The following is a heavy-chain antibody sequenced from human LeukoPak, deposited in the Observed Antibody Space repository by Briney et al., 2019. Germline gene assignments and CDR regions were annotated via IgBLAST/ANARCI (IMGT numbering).Heavy chain of an antibody. D-gene: IGHD5/OR15-5a*01. CDR3: AKTLHIYASRPTFDY. CDR2: ISGSGGST. V-gene: IGHV3-23*01. Sequence: PGGSLRLSCAASGFTFSSYAMSWVRQAPVKELEWVSAISGSGGSTYYADSVKGRFTISRDNSKNTLYLQMNSLRAEDTAVYYCAKTLHIYASRPTFDYWGQGTLVTVSS. CDR1: GFTFSSYA. J-gene: IGHJ4*02.